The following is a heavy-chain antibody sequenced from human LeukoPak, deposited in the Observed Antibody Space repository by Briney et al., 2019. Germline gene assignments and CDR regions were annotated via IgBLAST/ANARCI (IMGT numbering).Heavy chain of an antibody. Sequence: GASVKVSCKASGYTFTGYYMHWVRQAPGQGLEWMGRINPNSGGTNYAQKFQGRVTMTRDTSISTAYMELSRLRSDDTAMYYCARAGHGSYRHDYWGQGTLVTVSS. CDR2: INPNSGGT. V-gene: IGHV1-2*06. CDR3: ARAGHGSYRHDY. CDR1: GYTFTGYY. J-gene: IGHJ4*02. D-gene: IGHD1-26*01.